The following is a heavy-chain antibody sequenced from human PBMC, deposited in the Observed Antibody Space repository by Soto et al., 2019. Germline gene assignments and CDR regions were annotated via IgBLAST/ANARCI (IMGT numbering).Heavy chain of an antibody. CDR2: SRNKASGYTT. CDR1: GFTLSDHY. V-gene: IGHV3-72*01. CDR3: AKNYSRMAV. J-gene: IGHJ6*02. Sequence: GGSLRLSCAASGFTLSDHYVDWVRQAPGEGLEWVGRSRNKASGYTTEYAASVKGRFTFSRDESKNSLYLQMNSLKTEDTAVYYCAKNYSRMAVGGQGTTVTVS.